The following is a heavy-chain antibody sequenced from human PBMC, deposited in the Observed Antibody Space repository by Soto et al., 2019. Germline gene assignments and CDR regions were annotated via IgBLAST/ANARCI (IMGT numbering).Heavy chain of an antibody. V-gene: IGHV3-74*01. J-gene: IGHJ4*02. Sequence: GGSLRLSCAASGFTFSSYWMHWVRQAPGKGLVWVSGINDQGGSPSYADSVKGRFTISRDNAKNTLYLQMNSLGAEDTAIYYCAKDTRSRCRLPGSLDYWGQGTVVTVSS. CDR2: INDQGGSP. CDR1: GFTFSSYW. CDR3: AKDTRSRCRLPGSLDY. D-gene: IGHD1-26*01.